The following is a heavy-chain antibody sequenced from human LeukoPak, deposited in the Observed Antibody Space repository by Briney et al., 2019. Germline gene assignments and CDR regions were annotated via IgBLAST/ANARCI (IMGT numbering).Heavy chain of an antibody. D-gene: IGHD4-17*01. CDR1: EFTFSSHW. V-gene: IGHV3-23*01. CDR3: ARGYGRGMGY. CDR2: VGASGVST. Sequence: GGSLRLSCAASEFTFSSHWMHWVRQAPGKGLEWVSGVGASGVSTYYADSVKGRVTISRDNSKNTLYLQMDSLRAEDTAVYYCARGYGRGMGYWGQGTLVTVSS. J-gene: IGHJ4*02.